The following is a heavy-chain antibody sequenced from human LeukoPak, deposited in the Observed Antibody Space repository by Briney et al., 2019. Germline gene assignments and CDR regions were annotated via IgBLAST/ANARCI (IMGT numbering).Heavy chain of an antibody. CDR1: GGSFSGYY. V-gene: IGHV4-34*01. J-gene: IGHJ4*02. Sequence: PSETLSLTCAVYGGSFSGYYWSWIRQPPGKGLEWIGEINHSGSTNNNPCLKRRVTISVDTSNNQFSLKLSSVTDADTAVYYSARGYDILSGYTRSFDYWGQGTLVTVSS. D-gene: IGHD3-9*01. CDR3: ARGYDILSGYTRSFDY. CDR2: INHSGST.